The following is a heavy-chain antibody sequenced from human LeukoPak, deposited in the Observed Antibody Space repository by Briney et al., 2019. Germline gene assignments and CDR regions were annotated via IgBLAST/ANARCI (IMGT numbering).Heavy chain of an antibody. J-gene: IGHJ4*02. D-gene: IGHD3-9*01. CDR3: ARVGPYDILTGYYDYYFDY. V-gene: IGHV4-4*07. Sequence: SQTLSLTCTVSGGSISSYYWSWIRQPAGKGLEWIGRIYTSENTDYNPSLKSRVTMSVDTSKNQFSLELSSVTAADTAVYYCARVGPYDILTGYYDYYFDYWGQGTLVTVSS. CDR1: GGSISSYY. CDR2: IYTSENT.